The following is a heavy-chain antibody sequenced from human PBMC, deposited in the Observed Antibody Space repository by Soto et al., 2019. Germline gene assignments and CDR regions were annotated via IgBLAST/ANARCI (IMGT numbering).Heavy chain of an antibody. CDR2: ITAFNGNT. CDR1: GYTFTDYG. V-gene: IGHV1-18*01. D-gene: IGHD3-3*01. J-gene: IGHJ4*02. CDR3: ARISQSDFWSGYYYFFDY. Sequence: QVHLVQSGAEVEKPGASVKVSCKASGYTFTDYGISWVRQAPGQGLQWMGWITAFNGNTKYAQQVQGRVTMTTDTSTSTAHMELRSLESDDSAVYYCARISQSDFWSGYYYFFDYWGQGTLVTVSS.